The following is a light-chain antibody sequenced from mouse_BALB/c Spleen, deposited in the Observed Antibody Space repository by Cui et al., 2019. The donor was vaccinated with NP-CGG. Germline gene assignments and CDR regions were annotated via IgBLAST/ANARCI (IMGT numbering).Light chain of an antibody. CDR3: ALWYSNHWV. Sequence: QAVLTQESGLTTSPGETVTLTCRSSTGTVTTSYYANWVQEKPDHLFTGLIGGTNNRAPGVPARFSGSLIGDKAALTITGAQTEDEAIYFCALWYSNHWVFGGGTKLTVL. CDR2: GTN. J-gene: IGLJ1*01. CDR1: TGTVTTSYY. V-gene: IGLV1*01.